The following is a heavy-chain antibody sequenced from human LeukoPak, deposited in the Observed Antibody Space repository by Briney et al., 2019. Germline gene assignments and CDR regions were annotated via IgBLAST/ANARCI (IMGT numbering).Heavy chain of an antibody. CDR1: GFAFSSHW. Sequence: GGSLRLSCAASGFAFSSHWMSWVRQAPGGGLEWVANIREDGTDKYYGYSVEGRFTISRDNAKNSLYLQMNGLRAEDTAVYYCARDQHYDILTGYTGWYFDLWGRGTLVTVSS. CDR3: ARDQHYDILTGYTGWYFDL. V-gene: IGHV3-7*01. J-gene: IGHJ2*01. D-gene: IGHD3-9*01. CDR2: IREDGTDK.